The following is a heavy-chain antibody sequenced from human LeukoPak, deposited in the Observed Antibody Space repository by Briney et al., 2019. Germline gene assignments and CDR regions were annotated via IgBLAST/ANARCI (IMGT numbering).Heavy chain of an antibody. J-gene: IGHJ4*02. V-gene: IGHV3-74*01. CDR2: INTDGTVT. CDR1: GFTFSKYW. CDR3: ATKQWLAPPPDS. Sequence: AGGSLRLSCAASGFTFSKYWMLWVRQDPGKGLESVSRINTDGTVTTYADSVKGRFTVSRDNADNTMFLRMNSVRDEDTAVYYCATKQWLAPPPDSWGQGTPVTVSS. D-gene: IGHD6-19*01.